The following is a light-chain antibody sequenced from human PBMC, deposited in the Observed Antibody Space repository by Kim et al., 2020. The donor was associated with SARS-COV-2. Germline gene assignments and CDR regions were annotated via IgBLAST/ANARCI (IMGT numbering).Light chain of an antibody. Sequence: PGERATLSCRASQNFRSPDLAWYQQKPGQAPRLLIYAATGRATGIPDRFTGSGSGTDFTLTISRLEPEDFAVYYCQQYVTSPQTFGQGTKLEI. V-gene: IGKV3-20*01. CDR1: QNFRSPD. J-gene: IGKJ2*01. CDR2: AAT. CDR3: QQYVTSPQT.